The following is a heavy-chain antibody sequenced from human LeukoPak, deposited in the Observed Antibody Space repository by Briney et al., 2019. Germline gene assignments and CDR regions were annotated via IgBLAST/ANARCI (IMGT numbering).Heavy chain of an antibody. V-gene: IGHV4-59*11. CDR1: GGSISSHY. D-gene: IGHD3-10*01. CDR2: IYYSGST. Sequence: KASETLSLTCTVPGGSISSHYWSWIRQPPGKGLEWIGYIYYSGSTNYNPSLKSRVTISVDTSKNQFSLKLSSVTAADTAVYYCASGVLGSYYYYYMDVWGKGTTVTVSS. J-gene: IGHJ6*03. CDR3: ASGVLGSYYYYYMDV.